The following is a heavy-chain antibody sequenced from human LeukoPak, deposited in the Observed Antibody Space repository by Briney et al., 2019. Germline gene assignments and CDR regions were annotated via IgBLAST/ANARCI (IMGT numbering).Heavy chain of an antibody. J-gene: IGHJ3*02. CDR2: ISYDGGNK. Sequence: QSGGSLRLSCAASGFTFNTYAMHWVRQAPGKGLEWVTVISYDGGNKYYADSVKGRFTISRDNSKNTLYLQMNSLRAEDTAVYYCALEGDLCGGDCSGAFDIWGQGTMVTVSS. CDR1: GFTFNTYA. CDR3: ALEGDLCGGDCSGAFDI. D-gene: IGHD2-21*02. V-gene: IGHV3-30-3*01.